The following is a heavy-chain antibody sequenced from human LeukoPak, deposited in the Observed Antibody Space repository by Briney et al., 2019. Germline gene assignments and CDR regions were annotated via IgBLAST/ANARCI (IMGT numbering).Heavy chain of an antibody. CDR1: GESFSGYY. CDR2: INHSGGT. CDR3: ARVRPSTMVRGVHDY. D-gene: IGHD3-10*01. Sequence: SETLSLTCAVYGESFSGYYWTWIRQPPVKGLEWIGEINHSGGTNYNPSLKSRVTISVDTSKKQFSLKLSSVTAADTAVYYCARVRPSTMVRGVHDYWGQGTLVTVSS. J-gene: IGHJ4*02. V-gene: IGHV4-34*01.